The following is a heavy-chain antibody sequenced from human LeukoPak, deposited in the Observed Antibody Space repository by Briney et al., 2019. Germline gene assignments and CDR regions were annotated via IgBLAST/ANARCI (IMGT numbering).Heavy chain of an antibody. CDR1: GFTFSTYG. CDR3: AKGGCAGGSITMIRGVRSDYYYMDV. Sequence: PGGSLRLSCGASGFTFSTYGMSWVRQAPGKGLEWVSAISGSGGNTYYADSVKGRFTISRDNSKNTLYLQMNSLRAEDTAVYYCAKGGCAGGSITMIRGVRSDYYYMDVWGKGTTVTISS. V-gene: IGHV3-23*01. CDR2: ISGSGGNT. J-gene: IGHJ6*03. D-gene: IGHD3-10*01.